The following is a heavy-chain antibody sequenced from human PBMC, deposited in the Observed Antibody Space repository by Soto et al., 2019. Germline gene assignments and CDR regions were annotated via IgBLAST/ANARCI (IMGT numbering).Heavy chain of an antibody. CDR2: IYYSGST. CDR3: AREGDYYGMDV. V-gene: IGHV4-61*01. Sequence: SETLSLTCTVSGGSVSSGSYYWSWIRQPPGKGLEWIGYIYYSGSTNYNPSLKSRVTISVDTSKNQFSLKLSSVTAADTAVYYCAREGDYYGMDVWGQGTTVT. CDR1: GGSVSSGSYY. J-gene: IGHJ6*02. D-gene: IGHD3-16*01.